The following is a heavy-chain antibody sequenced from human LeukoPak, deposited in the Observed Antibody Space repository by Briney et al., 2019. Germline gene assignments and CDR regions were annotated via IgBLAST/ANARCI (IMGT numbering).Heavy chain of an antibody. V-gene: IGHV4-59*08. CDR1: GGSISSYY. CDR3: ASTYCSSTSCYIMADPPNWFDP. CDR2: IYYSGST. Sequence: SETLSLTCTVSGGSISSYYWSWIRQPPGKGLEWIGYIYYSGSTNYNPSLKSRVTISVDTSKNQFSLKLSSVTAADTAVYYCASTYCSSTSCYIMADPPNWFDPWGQGTLVTVSS. D-gene: IGHD2-2*02. J-gene: IGHJ5*02.